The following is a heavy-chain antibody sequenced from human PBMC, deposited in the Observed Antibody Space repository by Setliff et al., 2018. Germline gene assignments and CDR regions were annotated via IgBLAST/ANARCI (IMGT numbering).Heavy chain of an antibody. D-gene: IGHD5-18*01. CDR3: ARGPIQLWLPSVY. CDR1: GFTFSSYW. J-gene: IGHJ4*02. Sequence: GESLKISCAASGFTFSSYWMTWVRQAPGKGLEWVANIKQDGSEKYYVDSVKGRFTVSRDNAKNSLYLQMDSLRAEDTAVYYCARGPIQLWLPSVYWGQGTLVTVSS. CDR2: IKQDGSEK. V-gene: IGHV3-7*01.